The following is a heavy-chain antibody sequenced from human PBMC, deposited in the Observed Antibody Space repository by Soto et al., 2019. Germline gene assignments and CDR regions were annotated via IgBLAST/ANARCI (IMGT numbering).Heavy chain of an antibody. CDR1: GFTFSSYA. D-gene: IGHD2-2*01. V-gene: IGHV3-23*01. CDR2: ISGSGGST. CDR3: ATVRGDIVVVPALFCDY. J-gene: IGHJ4*02. Sequence: EVQLLESGGGLVQPGGSLRLSCAASGFTFSSYAMSWVRQAPGKGLEWVSAISGSGGSTYYADSVKGRFTISRDNSKNTLYLQMNSLRAEDTAVYYCATVRGDIVVVPALFCDYWGQGTLVTVSS.